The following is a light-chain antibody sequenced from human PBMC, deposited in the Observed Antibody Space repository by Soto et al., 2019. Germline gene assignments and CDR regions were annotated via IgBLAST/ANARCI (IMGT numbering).Light chain of an antibody. Sequence: EIVFTQSPGTLSLSPGERATLSCSASQSVSSSYLARYQQKPGQAPRLLIYGASSRATGIPDRFSGSGSGTDFTLTISRMEPEDFAVYYCQQYGSSPRTFGQGTKVDIK. CDR2: GAS. CDR3: QQYGSSPRT. V-gene: IGKV3-20*01. CDR1: QSVSSSY. J-gene: IGKJ1*01.